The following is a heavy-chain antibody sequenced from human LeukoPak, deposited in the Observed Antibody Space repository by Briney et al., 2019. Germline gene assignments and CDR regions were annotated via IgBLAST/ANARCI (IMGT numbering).Heavy chain of an antibody. D-gene: IGHD5-12*01. V-gene: IGHV3-33*06. Sequence: GGSLRLSCAASGFTFSSYGMHWVRQAPGKGLEWVAVIWYDGSNKYYADSVKGRFTISRDNSKNTLYLQMNSLRAEDTAVYYCAKEGGYDFPSYFDYWGQGTLVTVSS. CDR2: IWYDGSNK. J-gene: IGHJ4*02. CDR3: AKEGGYDFPSYFDY. CDR1: GFTFSSYG.